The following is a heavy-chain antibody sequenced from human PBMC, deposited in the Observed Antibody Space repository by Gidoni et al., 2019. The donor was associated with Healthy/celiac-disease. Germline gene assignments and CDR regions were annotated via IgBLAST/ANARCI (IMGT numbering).Heavy chain of an antibody. CDR1: GFTFSSYG. CDR3: AKDLEFGGVIVWVGMDV. D-gene: IGHD3-16*02. V-gene: IGHV3-30*18. J-gene: IGHJ6*02. CDR2: ISYDGSNK. Sequence: QVQLVESGGGVVQPGRSLRLSCAASGFTFSSYGMHWVRQAPGKGLEWVAVISYDGSNKYYADSVKGRFTISRDNSKNTLYLQMNSLRAEDTAVYYCAKDLEFGGVIVWVGMDVWGQGTTVTVSS.